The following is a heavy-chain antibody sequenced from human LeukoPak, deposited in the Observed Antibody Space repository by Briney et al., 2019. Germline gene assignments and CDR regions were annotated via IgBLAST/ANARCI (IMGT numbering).Heavy chain of an antibody. CDR1: GFTFDDYA. V-gene: IGHV3-9*01. Sequence: PGRSLRLSCAASGFTFDDYAMHWVRHAPGKGLEWVSGISWNSGSIGYADSVKGRFTISRDNAKNSLYLQMNSLRAEDTAVYYCARRILLDPTYYYYAMDVWGQGTTVTVSS. D-gene: IGHD1-1*01. CDR2: ISWNSGSI. CDR3: ARRILLDPTYYYYAMDV. J-gene: IGHJ6*02.